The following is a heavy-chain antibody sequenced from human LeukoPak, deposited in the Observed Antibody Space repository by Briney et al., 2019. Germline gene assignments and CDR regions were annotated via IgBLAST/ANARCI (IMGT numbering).Heavy chain of an antibody. CDR1: GGSFSGYY. CDR2: INHSGST. J-gene: IGHJ4*02. Sequence: PSETLSLTCAVYGGSFSGYYWSWIRQPPGKGLEWIGEINHSGSTNYNPSLKSRVTISVDTSKNQFSLKLSSVTAADTAVYYCARGSARMVANPLFDYWGQGTLVTVSS. D-gene: IGHD5-12*01. CDR3: ARGSARMVANPLFDY. V-gene: IGHV4-34*01.